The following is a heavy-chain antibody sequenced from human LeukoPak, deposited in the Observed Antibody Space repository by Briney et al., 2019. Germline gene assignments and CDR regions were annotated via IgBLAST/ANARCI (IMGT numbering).Heavy chain of an antibody. CDR2: INHSGST. D-gene: IGHD3-10*01. V-gene: IGHV4-34*01. Sequence: PSETLSLTCAVYGGSFSGYYWSWIRQPPGKGLEWIGEINHSGSTNYNPSLKSRVTISVDTSKNQFSLKLSSVTAADTAVYYCARDEYYYGSGSGFRWFDPWGQGTLVTVSS. CDR3: ARDEYYYGSGSGFRWFDP. CDR1: GGSFSGYY. J-gene: IGHJ5*02.